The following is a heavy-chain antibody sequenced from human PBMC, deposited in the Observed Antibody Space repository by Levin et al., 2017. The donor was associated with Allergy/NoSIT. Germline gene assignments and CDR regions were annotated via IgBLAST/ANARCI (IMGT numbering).Heavy chain of an antibody. J-gene: IGHJ4*02. V-gene: IGHV4-61*08. Sequence: SETLSLTCTVSGGSVSSGDYYWSWFRQPPGKGLEWIAYIYNTRGTNYNSSLKSRVTISVDTSKNKFSLSLSSVTAADTAVYYCARGSPFDYWGQGTLVTVSS. CDR1: GGSVSSGDYY. CDR3: ARGSPFDY. D-gene: IGHD2/OR15-2a*01. CDR2: IYNTRGT.